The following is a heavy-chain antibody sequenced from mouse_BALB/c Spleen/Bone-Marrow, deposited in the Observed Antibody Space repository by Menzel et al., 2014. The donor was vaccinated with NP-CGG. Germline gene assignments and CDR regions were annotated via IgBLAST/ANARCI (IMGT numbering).Heavy chain of an antibody. CDR3: SDGNFYALDY. CDR2: IDPENGDT. D-gene: IGHD2-1*01. J-gene: IGHJ4*01. CDR1: GFNIKDYY. Sequence: VQLQQSGAELVRSGASVKLSCTASGFNIKDYYIHWVKQRPEQGLGWIGWIDPENGDTEYAPKFQGKATMTADTSSNTAYLQLSSLTSVDTAVYYCSDGNFYALDYWGQGTSVTVSS. V-gene: IGHV14-4*02.